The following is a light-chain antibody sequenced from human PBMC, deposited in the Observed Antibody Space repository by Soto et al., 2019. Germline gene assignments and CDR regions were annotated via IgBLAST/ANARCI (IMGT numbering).Light chain of an antibody. Sequence: QSVLTQPASVSGSPGQSITISCTGSSGDIGAYNYVPWFQQYPGKAPKLIISEVSNRPSGVSNRFSGSKSGTAASLTISGLQTEDEADYFCFSFTTDWTHVFGTGTKVTVL. V-gene: IGLV2-14*01. J-gene: IGLJ1*01. CDR3: FSFTTDWTHV. CDR2: EVS. CDR1: SGDIGAYNY.